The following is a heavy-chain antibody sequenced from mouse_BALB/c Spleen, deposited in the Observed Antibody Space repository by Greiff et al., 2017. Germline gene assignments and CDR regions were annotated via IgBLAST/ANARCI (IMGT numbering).Heavy chain of an antibody. CDR2: IRNKANGYTT. CDR3: ARAYYYGSSAWFAY. V-gene: IGHV7-3*02. CDR1: GFTFTDYY. Sequence: EVQRVESGGGLVQPGGSLRLSCATSGFTFTDYYMSWVRQPPGKALEWLGFIRNKANGYTTEYSASVKGRFTISRDNSQSILYLQMNTLRAEDSATYYCARAYYYGSSAWFAYWGQGTLVTVSA. J-gene: IGHJ3*01. D-gene: IGHD1-1*01.